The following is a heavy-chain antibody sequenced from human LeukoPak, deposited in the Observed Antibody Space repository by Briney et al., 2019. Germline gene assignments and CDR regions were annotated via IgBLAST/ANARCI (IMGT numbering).Heavy chain of an antibody. CDR1: GYNFTNYA. CDR3: AREGPSSASDY. J-gene: IGHJ4*02. CDR2: IIPILGIA. Sequence: SVKVSCKTSGYNFTNYAISWVRQAPGQGLEWMGRIIPILGIANYAQKFQGRVTITADKSTSTACMELSSLRSEDTAVYYCAREGPSSASDYWGQGTLVTVSS. V-gene: IGHV1-69*04.